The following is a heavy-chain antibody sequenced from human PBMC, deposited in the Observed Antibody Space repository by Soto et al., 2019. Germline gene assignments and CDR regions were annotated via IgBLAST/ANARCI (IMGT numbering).Heavy chain of an antibody. CDR2: INHSGST. CDR3: ARWPGYCSSTSCYAARAYYYYGMDV. V-gene: IGHV4-34*01. Sequence: QVQLQQWGAGLLKPSETLSLTCAVYGGSFSGYYWSWIRQPPGKGLEWIGEINHSGSTNYNPSLKSRVTISVDTSKNQFSLKLSSVTAADTAVHYCARWPGYCSSTSCYAARAYYYYGMDVWGQGTTVTVSS. D-gene: IGHD2-2*01. J-gene: IGHJ6*02. CDR1: GGSFSGYY.